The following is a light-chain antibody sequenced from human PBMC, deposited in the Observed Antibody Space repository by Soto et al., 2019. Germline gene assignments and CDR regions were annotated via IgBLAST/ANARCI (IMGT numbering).Light chain of an antibody. V-gene: IGKV3-20*01. J-gene: IGKJ5*01. CDR1: QTFINSF. CDR3: QQCGSSST. CDR2: GSS. Sequence: EIVMTQSPGTLSLSPGERATLSCRASQTFINSFLSWFQQIPGQAPRLLIYGSSMRATGIPDRFSGSGSGTDFTLTISRLEPEDFAVYYCQQCGSSSTFGQGTRLEIK.